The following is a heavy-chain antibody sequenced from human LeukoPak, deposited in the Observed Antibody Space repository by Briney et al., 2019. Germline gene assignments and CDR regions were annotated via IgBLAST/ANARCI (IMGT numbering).Heavy chain of an antibody. J-gene: IGHJ4*02. Sequence: SETLSLTCTVSGGSISSSSYYWGWIRQPPGKGLEWIGSIYYSGSTYYNPSLKSRVTISVDTSKNQFSLKLSSVTAADTAVYYCARGYNWGGITGYFDYWGQGTLVTVSS. D-gene: IGHD7-27*01. CDR3: ARGYNWGGITGYFDY. CDR1: GGSISSSSYY. CDR2: IYYSGST. V-gene: IGHV4-39*01.